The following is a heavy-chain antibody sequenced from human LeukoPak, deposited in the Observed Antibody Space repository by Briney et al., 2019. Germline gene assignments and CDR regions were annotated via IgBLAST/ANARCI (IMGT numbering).Heavy chain of an antibody. CDR3: ARDLLFSSSSQAMGYYYYYMDV. J-gene: IGHJ6*03. CDR2: INPNSGGT. CDR1: GYTFTGYY. D-gene: IGHD6-6*01. Sequence: ASVKVSCKASGYTFTGYYMHWVRQAPGQGLEWMGWINPNSGGTNYAQKFQGRVTMTRDTSISTAYMELSRLRSDDTAVYYCARDLLFSSSSQAMGYYYYYMDVWGKGTTVTVSS. V-gene: IGHV1-2*02.